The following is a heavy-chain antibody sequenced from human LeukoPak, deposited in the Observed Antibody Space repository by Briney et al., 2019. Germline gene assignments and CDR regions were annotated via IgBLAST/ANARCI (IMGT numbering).Heavy chain of an antibody. D-gene: IGHD6-19*01. Sequence: SETLSLTCTVSSGSITGYYWSWIRQPPGKGLEWIAYVYATGTTNYNPSLKTRATISIDTSKNQLSLTLTSLTATDTAVYYCARVGSGGAWFDFWGQGALVTVSP. CDR1: SGSITGYY. V-gene: IGHV4-59*01. CDR2: VYATGTT. CDR3: ARVGSGGAWFDF. J-gene: IGHJ4*02.